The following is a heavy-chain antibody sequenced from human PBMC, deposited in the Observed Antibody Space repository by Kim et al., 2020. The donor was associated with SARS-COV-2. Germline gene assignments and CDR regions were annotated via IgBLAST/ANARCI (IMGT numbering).Heavy chain of an antibody. D-gene: IGHD6-13*01. CDR2: ISSSGSTI. V-gene: IGHV3-48*03. CDR3: ASLSAAGTFAY. Sequence: GGSLRLSCAASGFTFSSYEMNWVRQAPGKGLEWVSYISSSGSTIYYADSVKGRFTISIDNAKNSLYLQMNSLRAEDTAVYYCASLSAAGTFAYWGQGTLVTVSS. J-gene: IGHJ4*02. CDR1: GFTFSSYE.